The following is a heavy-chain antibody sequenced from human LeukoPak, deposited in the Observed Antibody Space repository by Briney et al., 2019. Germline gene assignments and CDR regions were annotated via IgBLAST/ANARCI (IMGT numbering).Heavy chain of an antibody. Sequence: ASVKVSCKASGYTFSAYYMHWVRQAPGQGLEWMGWINPNSGYTKSAQKFQGRVTMTRDTSISTAYMELTRLRSDDTAVYYCARDMVVAASTLFDYWGQGTLVTVSS. CDR2: INPNSGYT. CDR3: ARDMVVAASTLFDY. J-gene: IGHJ4*02. V-gene: IGHV1-2*02. CDR1: GYTFSAYY. D-gene: IGHD2-15*01.